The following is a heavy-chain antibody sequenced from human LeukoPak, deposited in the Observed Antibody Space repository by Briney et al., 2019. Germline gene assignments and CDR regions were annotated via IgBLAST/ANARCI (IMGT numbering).Heavy chain of an antibody. CDR2: IYPRDGST. Sequence: ASVKVSCKASGYTFTSYYMHWVRQAPGQGLEWMGMIYPRDGSTSYAQKFQGRVTVTRDTSTSTVHMELSGLRSEDTAVYYCARDQEAFDYWGQGALVTVSS. V-gene: IGHV1-46*01. CDR1: GYTFTSYY. J-gene: IGHJ4*02. CDR3: ARDQEAFDY.